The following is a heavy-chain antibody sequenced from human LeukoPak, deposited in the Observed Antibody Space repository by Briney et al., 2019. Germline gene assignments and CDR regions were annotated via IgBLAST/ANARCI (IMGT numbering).Heavy chain of an antibody. CDR3: ARGLGIAEYNFDY. CDR2: INPSGGGT. J-gene: IGHJ4*02. D-gene: IGHD6-13*01. CDR1: GYTFTMYF. V-gene: IGHV1-46*01. Sequence: ASVKVSCKASGYTFTMYFIHWVRQAPGQGLEWVGIINPSGGGTNYAQKFQGRVTMTRDTSTSTFYMELSSLKSEDTAVYYCARGLGIAEYNFDYWGQGTLVTVSS.